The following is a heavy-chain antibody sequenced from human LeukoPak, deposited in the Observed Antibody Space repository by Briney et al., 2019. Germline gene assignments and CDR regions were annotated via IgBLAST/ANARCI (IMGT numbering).Heavy chain of an antibody. CDR3: ARDLQIPAHGYPVDY. CDR1: GFTFSTYS. D-gene: IGHD2-2*01. V-gene: IGHV3-48*02. J-gene: IGHJ4*02. CDR2: ITSSSSNI. Sequence: GGSLRLSCAASGFTFSTYSMNWVRQAPGKGLEWVSYITSSSSNIYYADSVKGRFTISRDNAKNSLYLQLNSLRDEDTAVYYCARDLQIPAHGYPVDYWGQGTLVTVSS.